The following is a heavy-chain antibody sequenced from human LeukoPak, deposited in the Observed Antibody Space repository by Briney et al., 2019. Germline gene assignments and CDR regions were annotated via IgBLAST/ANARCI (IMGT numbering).Heavy chain of an antibody. CDR3: ARHGHCTNGVCYSNYYYHMDV. Sequence: GESLKIPCKGSGYSFASSWICWVRQMPGKGLEGMGIIYPDDSNTRYSPSFEGQITISVDNHINTAYLQWSSLKASATAVYYCARHGHCTNGVCYSNYYYHMDVWGKGTTVTVSS. CDR2: IYPDDSNT. V-gene: IGHV5-51*01. CDR1: GYSFASSW. D-gene: IGHD2-8*01. J-gene: IGHJ6*03.